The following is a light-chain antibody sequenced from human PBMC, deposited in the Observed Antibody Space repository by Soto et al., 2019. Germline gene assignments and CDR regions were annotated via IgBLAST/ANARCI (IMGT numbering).Light chain of an antibody. CDR2: GAF. J-gene: IGKJ2*01. Sequence: DIQMTQSPSSLSAFVGDRVTITCRASQRIANFLNWYQQKPGQAPQLLVYGAFSLKSGVPSRFSGSGSGTDFTLTISSLQPEDFVTYYCQQSYNTPRTFGQGTNVEIK. CDR3: QQSYNTPRT. CDR1: QRIANF. V-gene: IGKV1-39*01.